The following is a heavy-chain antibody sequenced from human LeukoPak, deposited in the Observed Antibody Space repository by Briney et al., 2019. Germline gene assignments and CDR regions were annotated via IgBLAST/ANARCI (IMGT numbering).Heavy chain of an antibody. Sequence: SETLSLTCTVSGGSISTTGYYCGWIRQPPGKGLEWIGSIYHSGSAYFIPSLKSRVTISVDTSKNQFSLKLSSVTAADTAVYYCARHRGYSYGYSDYWGQGTLVTVSS. CDR1: GGSISTTGYY. CDR3: ARHRGYSYGYSDY. CDR2: IYHSGSA. J-gene: IGHJ4*02. D-gene: IGHD5-18*01. V-gene: IGHV4-39*01.